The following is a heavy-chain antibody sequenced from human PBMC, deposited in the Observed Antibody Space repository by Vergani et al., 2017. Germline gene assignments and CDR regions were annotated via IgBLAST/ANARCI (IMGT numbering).Heavy chain of an antibody. D-gene: IGHD5-18*01. CDR3: ARVDTQVPATSHFYYMDV. CDR1: GRSISSGDHC. V-gene: IGHV4-31*11. J-gene: IGHJ6*03. CDR2: IFYSGTT. Sequence: QVQLQESGPGVVKPSQTLSLTCAVSGRSISSGDHCWTWIRQRPGKGLEWIGYIFYSGTTYDNPCLRSRLTISVDTSQNQFSLKLRSVAAADTAVYYCARVDTQVPATSHFYYMDVWGKGTTVVVSS.